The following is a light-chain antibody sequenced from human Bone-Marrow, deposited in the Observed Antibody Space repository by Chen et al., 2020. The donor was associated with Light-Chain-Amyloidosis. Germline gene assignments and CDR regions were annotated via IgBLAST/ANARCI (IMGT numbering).Light chain of an antibody. V-gene: IGLV3-21*02. CDR1: NIGSTV. CDR3: QVWDRSSDRPV. CDR2: DES. J-gene: IGLJ3*02. Sequence: SYVLTQPSSVSVAPGQTATIACGGNNIGSTVVHWYPQTPGQAPLLVVFDESARPSGIPGRLSGSNSGNTATLTSSRVEAGDEADYYCQVWDRSSDRPVFGGGTKLTVL.